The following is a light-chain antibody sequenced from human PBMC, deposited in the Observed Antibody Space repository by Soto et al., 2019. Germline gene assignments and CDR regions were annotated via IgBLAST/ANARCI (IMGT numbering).Light chain of an antibody. CDR3: CSYTRTSNHYF. CDR2: EVR. CDR1: SRDIGGYDY. Sequence: QAVLTQPASVSGSPGQSITISCTGTSRDIGGYDYVSWYQQRPGKAPKLMIYEVRYRPSGVSNRFSGSKSGNTASLTISGLQAEAEAVYYCCSYTRTSNHYFFGSGTKVTVL. V-gene: IGLV2-14*01. J-gene: IGLJ1*01.